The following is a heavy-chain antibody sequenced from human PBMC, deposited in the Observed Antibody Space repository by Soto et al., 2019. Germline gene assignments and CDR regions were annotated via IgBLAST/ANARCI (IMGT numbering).Heavy chain of an antibody. D-gene: IGHD2-15*01. V-gene: IGHV3-23*01. CDR1: GFTFSTYA. CDR2: IGDSEGETT. Sequence: EVQLLESGGGLVQPGGSLRLSCAASGFTFSTYAMTWVRQAPGKEPEWVSRIGDSEGETTHYADSVKGRFTISRDNAKNTLYLQINSLRVEDTAIYYCAKGYCGGGRCYDLDNWFDSWGQGTRVTVSS. J-gene: IGHJ5*01. CDR3: AKGYCGGGRCYDLDNWFDS.